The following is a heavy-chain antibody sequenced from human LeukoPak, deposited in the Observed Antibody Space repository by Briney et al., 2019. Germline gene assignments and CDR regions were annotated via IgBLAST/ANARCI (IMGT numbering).Heavy chain of an antibody. Sequence: PGGSLRLSCAASGFTFSSYGMHWVRQAPGKGLEWVAVVSYDGSNKYYADSVKGRFTISRDNSKNTLYLQMNSLRAEDTAVYYCAKGPYGDYDYWGQGTLVTVSS. CDR1: GFTFSSYG. V-gene: IGHV3-30*18. J-gene: IGHJ4*02. D-gene: IGHD4-17*01. CDR2: VSYDGSNK. CDR3: AKGPYGDYDY.